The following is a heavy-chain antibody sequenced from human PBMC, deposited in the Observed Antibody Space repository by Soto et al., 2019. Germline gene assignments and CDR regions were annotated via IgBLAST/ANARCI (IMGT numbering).Heavy chain of an antibody. V-gene: IGHV4-30-4*01. CDR3: ARDQRDGYTYYYYYGMDV. CDR1: GGSISSGDYY. D-gene: IGHD5-12*01. CDR2: IYYSGST. J-gene: IGHJ6*02. Sequence: SETLSLTCTVSGGSISSGDYYWSWIRQPPGKGLEWIGYIYYSGSTYYNPSLKSRVTISVGTSKNQFSLKLSSVTAADTAVYYCARDQRDGYTYYYYYGMDVWGQGTTVTVSS.